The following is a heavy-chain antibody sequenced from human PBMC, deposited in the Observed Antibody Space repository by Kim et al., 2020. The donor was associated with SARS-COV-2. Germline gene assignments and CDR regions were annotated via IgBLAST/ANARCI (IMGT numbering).Heavy chain of an antibody. V-gene: IGHV1-58*02. D-gene: IGHD2-15*01. Sequence: SVKVSCKASGFTFTSYAMQWVRQARGQRLEWIGWIVVGSGNTNYAQKFQERVTITRDMSTSTAYMELSSLRSEDTAVYYCAAVLGYCSGGSCHSRYYYYGMDVWGQGTTVTVSS. CDR1: GFTFTSYA. J-gene: IGHJ6*02. CDR2: IVVGSGNT. CDR3: AAVLGYCSGGSCHSRYYYYGMDV.